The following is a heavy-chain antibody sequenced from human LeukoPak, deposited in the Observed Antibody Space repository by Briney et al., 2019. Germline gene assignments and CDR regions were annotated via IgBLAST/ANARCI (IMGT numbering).Heavy chain of an antibody. CDR1: GFTFRRYG. Sequence: GGSLRLSCAASGFTFRRYGMSWVRQAPGKGLEWVTYIRYDGSNKYYADSVKGRFTISRDNSKNTLYLQMDSLTTEDCAGVHVTVGSFYWGQGTLVTVSS. D-gene: IGHD3-10*01. CDR3: TVGSFY. CDR2: IRYDGSNK. J-gene: IGHJ4*02. V-gene: IGHV3-30*02.